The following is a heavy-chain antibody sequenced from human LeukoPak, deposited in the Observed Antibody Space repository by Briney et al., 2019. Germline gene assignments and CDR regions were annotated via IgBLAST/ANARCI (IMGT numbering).Heavy chain of an antibody. V-gene: IGHV4-39*01. CDR2: IYFSGST. J-gene: IGHJ4*02. CDR1: GGSISSSSYY. CDR3: ASLLGYCGGTTCYYFDY. Sequence: TSETLSLTCTVSGGSISSSSYYWGWIRQPPGKGLEWIGSIYFSGSTYYNPSLKSRLTISVDTSKNQFSLKLSSVTAADTAVYYCASLLGYCGGTTCYYFDYWGQGTLVTVSS. D-gene: IGHD2-21*01.